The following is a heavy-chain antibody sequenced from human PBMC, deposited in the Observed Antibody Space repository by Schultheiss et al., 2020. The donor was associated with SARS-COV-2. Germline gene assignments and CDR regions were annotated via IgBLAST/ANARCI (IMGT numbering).Heavy chain of an antibody. CDR2: INHSGST. J-gene: IGHJ3*02. CDR3: ARYAYDYIWGSYRPYAFDI. Sequence: SQTLSLTCTVSGGSISSGGYYWSWIRQPPGKGLEWIGEINHSGSTNYNPSLKSRVTISVDTSKNQFSLKLSSVTAADTAVYYCARYAYDYIWGSYRPYAFDIWGQGTMVTVSS. D-gene: IGHD3-16*02. V-gene: IGHV4-39*07. CDR1: GGSISSGGYY.